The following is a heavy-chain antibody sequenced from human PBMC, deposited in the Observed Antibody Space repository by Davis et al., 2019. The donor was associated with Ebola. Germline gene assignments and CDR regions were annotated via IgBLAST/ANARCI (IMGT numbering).Heavy chain of an antibody. J-gene: IGHJ4*02. CDR2: ISGSGGST. D-gene: IGHD3-9*01. CDR1: GFTFSSYA. Sequence: GGSLRLSCAASGFTFSSYAMSWVRQAPGKVLEWVSAISGSGGSTYYADSVKGRFTISRDNSKNPLYLQMNSLRAEDTAVYYCAKDHPEYYDILTGYYPPDYWGQGTLVTVSS. CDR3: AKDHPEYYDILTGYYPPDY. V-gene: IGHV3-23*01.